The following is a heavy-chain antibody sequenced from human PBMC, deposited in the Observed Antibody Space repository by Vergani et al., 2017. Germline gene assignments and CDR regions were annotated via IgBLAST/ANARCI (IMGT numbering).Heavy chain of an antibody. D-gene: IGHD3-10*01. Sequence: QVQLQESGPGLVKPSETLSLTCTVSNDSVSNTFYYWGWIRQTPGKGLEWIGEIYHSGSTNYNPSLKSRVTISVDKSKNQFSLKLNSVTAADTAVYYCARWPAMVRGVGFDYWGQGTLVTVSS. V-gene: IGHV4-39*07. J-gene: IGHJ4*02. CDR1: NDSVSNTFYY. CDR2: IYHSGST. CDR3: ARWPAMVRGVGFDY.